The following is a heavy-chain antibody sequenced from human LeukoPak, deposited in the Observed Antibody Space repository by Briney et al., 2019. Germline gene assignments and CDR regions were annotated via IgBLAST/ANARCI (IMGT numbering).Heavy chain of an antibody. Sequence: SETLSLTCTVSGAFIRGGGVYWSWIRQPPGKGLEWIGYIYHSGTTYYSPSLKSRVTISIDTSKNQFSLKLRSVTAADTAVYYCAREASYYDSSGYSGWFDPWGQGTLVTVSS. D-gene: IGHD3-22*01. CDR2: IYHSGTT. CDR3: AREASYYDSSGYSGWFDP. V-gene: IGHV4-30-2*01. J-gene: IGHJ5*02. CDR1: GAFIRGGGVY.